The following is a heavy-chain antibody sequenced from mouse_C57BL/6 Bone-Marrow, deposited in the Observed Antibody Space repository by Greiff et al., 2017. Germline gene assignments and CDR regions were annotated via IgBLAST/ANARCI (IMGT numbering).Heavy chain of an antibody. CDR2: FHPYNDDT. CDR3: ARSSTFFYYFDY. D-gene: IGHD5-1*01. Sequence: VKLVESGAELVKPGASVKMSCKASGYTFTTYPIEWMKQNHGKSLEWIGNFHPYNDDTKYNEKFKGKATLTVEKSSNTVYLELSRLTSDDSAVYYCARSSTFFYYFDYWGKGTTLTVSS. V-gene: IGHV1-47*01. CDR1: GYTFTTYP. J-gene: IGHJ2*01.